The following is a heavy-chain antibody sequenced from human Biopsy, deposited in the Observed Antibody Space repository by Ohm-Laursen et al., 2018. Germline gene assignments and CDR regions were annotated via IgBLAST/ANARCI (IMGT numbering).Heavy chain of an antibody. J-gene: IGHJ4*02. Sequence: SLRLSCAASGFIFSTYTTNWVRQAPGKGLEWVANIRQDGSERYYVDSVKGRFTISRDNTKNSLYLEMNSLRAEDTAVYYCARDSSGHYDSSGSDYWGQGTLVTVSS. CDR2: IRQDGSER. CDR3: ARDSSGHYDSSGSDY. CDR1: GFIFSTYT. V-gene: IGHV3-7*01. D-gene: IGHD3-22*01.